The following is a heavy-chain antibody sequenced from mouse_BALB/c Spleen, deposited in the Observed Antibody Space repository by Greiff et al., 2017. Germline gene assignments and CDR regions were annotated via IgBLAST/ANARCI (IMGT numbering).Heavy chain of an antibody. J-gene: IGHJ4*01. CDR3: ARAYDYDYYAMDY. Sequence: EVKLVESGGGLVKPGGSLKLSCAASGFTFSDYYMYWVRQTPEKRLEWVATISDGGSYTYYPDSVKGRFTISRDNAKNNLYLQMSSLKSEDTAMYYCARAYDYDYYAMDYWGQGTSVTVSS. D-gene: IGHD2-4*01. V-gene: IGHV5-4*02. CDR2: ISDGGSYT. CDR1: GFTFSDYY.